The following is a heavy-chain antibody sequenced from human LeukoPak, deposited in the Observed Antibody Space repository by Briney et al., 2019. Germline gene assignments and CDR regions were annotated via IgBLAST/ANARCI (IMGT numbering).Heavy chain of an antibody. Sequence: GGSLRLSCAASGFTFSSYGMHWVRQAPGKGLEWISYISSSSTIYYADSVKGRFTVSRGNAKNSLYLQMNSLRAEDTAVYYCARNPAGDYWGQGTLVTVSS. CDR2: ISSSSTI. V-gene: IGHV3-48*01. J-gene: IGHJ4*02. CDR1: GFTFSSYG. CDR3: ARNPAGDY. D-gene: IGHD2-2*01.